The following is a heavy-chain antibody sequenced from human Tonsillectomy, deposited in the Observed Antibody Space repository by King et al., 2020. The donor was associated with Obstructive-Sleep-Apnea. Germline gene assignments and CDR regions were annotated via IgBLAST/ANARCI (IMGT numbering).Heavy chain of an antibody. CDR3: ASMVEMATNFFDS. J-gene: IGHJ4*02. V-gene: IGHV4-59*01. CDR1: GASISSFY. Sequence: VQLQESGPGLVKPSETLSLTCTVSGASISSFYWSWIRQPPGRGLEWIGYIYYSGSTSYNPSLKSRVTLSVDTSKDQFSLKLKSVTAADTAIYYCASMVEMATNFFDSWGQGTLVTVSS. D-gene: IGHD5-24*01. CDR2: IYYSGST.